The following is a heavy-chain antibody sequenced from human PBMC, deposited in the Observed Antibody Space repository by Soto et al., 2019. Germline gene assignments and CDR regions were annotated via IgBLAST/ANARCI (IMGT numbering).Heavy chain of an antibody. V-gene: IGHV4-59*01. CDR1: VGSISSYY. CDR3: ARPPLYGFYDFWSGGAPYYYYGRDV. Sequence: PSETLSLTCTVSVGSISSYYWSWIRQPPGKGLEWIGYIYYSGSTNYNPSLKSRVTISVDTSKNQFSLKLSSVTAADPAVYYCARPPLYGFYDFWSGGAPYYYYGRDVWGQGTRVPVSS. CDR2: IYYSGST. J-gene: IGHJ6*02. D-gene: IGHD3-3*01.